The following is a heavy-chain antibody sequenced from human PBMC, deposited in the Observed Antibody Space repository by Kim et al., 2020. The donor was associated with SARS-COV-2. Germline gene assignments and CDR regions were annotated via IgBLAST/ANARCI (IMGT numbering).Heavy chain of an antibody. V-gene: IGHV3-21*01. Sequence: SIYIYYADSVKGRFTISRDNAKNSLYLQMNSLRAEDTAVYYCASTTGTAYWGQGTLVTISS. CDR2: SIYI. D-gene: IGHD4-4*01. CDR3: ASTTGTAY. J-gene: IGHJ4*02.